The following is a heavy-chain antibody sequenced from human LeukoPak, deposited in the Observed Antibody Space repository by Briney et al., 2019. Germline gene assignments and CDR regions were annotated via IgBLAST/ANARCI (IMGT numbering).Heavy chain of an antibody. Sequence: SDTLSLTCTVAGGSISSYCWCWIRQPPGKGLEWIGYIYNSGSTNYNPSLKSRVTISVDTSKNQFSLKLSSVTAADTAVYYCARGEAALGYWGQGTLVTVSS. CDR3: ARGEAALGY. V-gene: IGHV4-59*07. J-gene: IGHJ4*02. D-gene: IGHD6-13*01. CDR1: GGSISSYC. CDR2: IYNSGST.